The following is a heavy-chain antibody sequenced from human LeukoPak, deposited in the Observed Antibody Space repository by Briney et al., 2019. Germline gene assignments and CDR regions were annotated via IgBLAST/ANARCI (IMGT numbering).Heavy chain of an antibody. Sequence: GGSLRLSCAASGFDFSSNWMHWVRHAPGQGLVWVSRIKGVGISTNYADSVKGRFTISRDIAKNTLYLQMNSLRAEDTGVYYCAKDHYWSIDYWGRGTLVTVSS. D-gene: IGHD3-3*01. CDR1: GFDFSSNW. J-gene: IGHJ4*02. CDR2: IKGVGIST. CDR3: AKDHYWSIDY. V-gene: IGHV3-74*01.